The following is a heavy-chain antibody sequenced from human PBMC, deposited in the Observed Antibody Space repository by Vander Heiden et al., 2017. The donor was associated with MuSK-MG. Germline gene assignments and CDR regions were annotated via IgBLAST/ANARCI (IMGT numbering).Heavy chain of an antibody. Sequence: QVPLLQSGAEVQKPGASVEVSCKASGYTFTGYYMHCVRQAHGKGLEWMGWSNPNSGGTNYAQKFQGRVTMTRYTSISTAYMELIRLRSDDTAVYYCARTAMVTNTRPCGYWGQGTRCTVAP. D-gene: IGHD5-18*01. CDR1: GYTFTGYY. J-gene: IGHJ4*02. V-gene: IGHV1-2*02. CDR3: ARTAMVTNTRPCGY. CDR2: SNPNSGGT.